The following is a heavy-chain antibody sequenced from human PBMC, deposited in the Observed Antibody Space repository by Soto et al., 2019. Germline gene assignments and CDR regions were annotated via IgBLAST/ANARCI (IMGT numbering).Heavy chain of an antibody. D-gene: IGHD3-3*01. CDR2: IKQDGSEK. Sequence: PGGSLRLACAVSGFTFSSFAMSWVRQAPGKGLEWVATIKQDGSEKYDVDSVKGRFTFSRDNSKNSLYLQMNSLRAEDTALYYCARGYDFWSGXFDYWGQGTLVTVSS. CDR3: ARGYDFWSGXFDY. CDR1: GFTFSSFA. V-gene: IGHV3-7*03. J-gene: IGHJ4*02.